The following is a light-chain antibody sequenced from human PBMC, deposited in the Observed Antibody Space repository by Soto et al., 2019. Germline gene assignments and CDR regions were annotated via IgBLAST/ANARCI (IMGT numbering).Light chain of an antibody. CDR2: SAS. CDR1: QGISVY. Sequence: DIQMTQSPSSLSASVGDRVTITCRASQGISVYLAWYQQKPGKVPKLPIYSASTLQSGVPSRFSGSGSGTDFTLTISSLQPEDVATYFCQQFNAAPLAFGQGTRLESK. J-gene: IGKJ5*01. V-gene: IGKV1-27*01. CDR3: QQFNAAPLA.